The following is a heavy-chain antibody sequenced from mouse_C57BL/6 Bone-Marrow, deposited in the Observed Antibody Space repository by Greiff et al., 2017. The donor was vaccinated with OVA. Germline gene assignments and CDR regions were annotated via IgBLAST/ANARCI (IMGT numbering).Heavy chain of an antibody. CDR3: ALPPLITTVVATDY. CDR2: IYPGSGNT. V-gene: IGHV1-66*01. CDR1: GYSFTSYY. Sequence: QVQLQQSGPELVKPGASVKISCKASGYSFTSYYIHWVKQRPGQGLEWIGWIYPGSGNTKYNEKFKGKATLTADTSSSTAYMQLSSLTSEDSSVYYCALPPLITTVVATDYWGQGTTLTVSS. J-gene: IGHJ2*01. D-gene: IGHD1-1*01.